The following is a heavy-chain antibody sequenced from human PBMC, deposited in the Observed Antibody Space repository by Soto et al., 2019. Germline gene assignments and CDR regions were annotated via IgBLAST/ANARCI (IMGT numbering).Heavy chain of an antibody. CDR2: INPSSSHI. CDR3: ARAYCGGGGCYLRRDAIDV. J-gene: IGHJ3*01. V-gene: IGHV3-21*01. D-gene: IGHD2-15*01. CDR1: GFTFSTYH. Sequence: EVQLVESGGGLVMPGGSLRLSCAASGFTFSTYHMNWVRQAPGKGLEWVSSINPSSSHIYYADSVRGRFTISRDNSKNSMELEMNSLRTEDAAVYYCARAYCGGGGCYLRRDAIDVWGQGTMVTVSS.